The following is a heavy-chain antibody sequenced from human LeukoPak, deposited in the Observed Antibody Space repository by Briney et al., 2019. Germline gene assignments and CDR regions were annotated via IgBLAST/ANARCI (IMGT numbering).Heavy chain of an antibody. CDR2: ISSSGSSI. J-gene: IGHJ2*01. V-gene: IGHV3-48*02. CDR3: ARRFDL. CDR1: GFTFSSYN. Sequence: PGGSLRLSCAASGFTFSSYNMNWVRQAPGKGLEWVSHISSSGSSIYYADSVKGRSTISRDNAKNSLYLQMNSLRNEDTAVYFCARRFDLWGRGTLVTVS.